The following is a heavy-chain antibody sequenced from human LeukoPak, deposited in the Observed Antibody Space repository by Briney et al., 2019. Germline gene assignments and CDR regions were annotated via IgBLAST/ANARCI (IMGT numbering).Heavy chain of an antibody. D-gene: IGHD6-13*01. CDR3: GSGIAAEDSVAIEY. J-gene: IGHJ4*02. CDR1: GFTFSSYW. CDR2: VNSAGSRA. V-gene: IGHV3-74*01. Sequence: GGSLRLSCAASGFTFSSYWMYWVRQAPGKGLVWVSRVNSAGSRAIYADSVKGRFTISRDNAKNRLYLQMNSLRVEDTAVYYCGSGIAAEDSVAIEYWGQGTLVTVSS.